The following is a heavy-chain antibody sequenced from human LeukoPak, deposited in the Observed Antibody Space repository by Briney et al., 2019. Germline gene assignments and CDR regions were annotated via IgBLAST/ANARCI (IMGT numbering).Heavy chain of an antibody. V-gene: IGHV1-69*13. Sequence: PKASVKVSCKASGGTFSSYAISWVRQAPGQGLEWMGGIIPIFGTANYAQKFQGRVTITADESTSTAYMELSSLRSEDTAVYYCARDPYDFWSGLTYWYFDLWGRGTLVTVSS. CDR1: GGTFSSYA. CDR2: IIPIFGTA. D-gene: IGHD3-3*01. J-gene: IGHJ2*01. CDR3: ARDPYDFWSGLTYWYFDL.